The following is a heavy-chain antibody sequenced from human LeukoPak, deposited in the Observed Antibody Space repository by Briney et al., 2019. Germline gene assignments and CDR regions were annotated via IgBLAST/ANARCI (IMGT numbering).Heavy chain of an antibody. D-gene: IGHD6-19*01. Sequence: ASVNVSCKASGYTFTGYYMHGVRQAPGQELEWMGWINPNSGGTNYAQKFQGRVTMTRDTSISTAYMELTRLRSDDTAVYYCARDRGVPYSSGWPLYYYYGMDVWGQGTTVTVSS. CDR3: ARDRGVPYSSGWPLYYYYGMDV. CDR2: INPNSGGT. CDR1: GYTFTGYY. J-gene: IGHJ6*02. V-gene: IGHV1-2*02.